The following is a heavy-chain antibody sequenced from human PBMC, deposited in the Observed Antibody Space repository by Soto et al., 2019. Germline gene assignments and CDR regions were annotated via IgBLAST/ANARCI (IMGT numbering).Heavy chain of an antibody. J-gene: IGHJ5*02. D-gene: IGHD3-10*01. CDR3: AKDGPPTTVRAAGWFDP. CDR1: GFTFSSYA. Sequence: GGSLRLSCAASGFTFSSYAMSWVRQAPGKGLEWVAAISGSGGTTYYADSVKGRFTISRDNSKNTLYLQMNSLRDEDTAVFYCAKDGPPTTVRAAGWFDPWGQGTLVTVSS. V-gene: IGHV3-23*01. CDR2: ISGSGGTT.